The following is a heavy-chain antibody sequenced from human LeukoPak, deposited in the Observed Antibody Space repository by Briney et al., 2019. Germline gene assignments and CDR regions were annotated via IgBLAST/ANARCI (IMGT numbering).Heavy chain of an antibody. CDR1: GFTFSSYA. CDR3: ASGYCSSTSCPELDY. D-gene: IGHD2-2*01. V-gene: IGHV3-23*01. J-gene: IGHJ4*02. Sequence: GGSLRLSCAASGFTFSSYAMSWVRQAPGKGLEGVSATSGSGGSTYYADSVKGRFTISRDNSKNTLYLQMNSLRAEDTAVYYCASGYCSSTSCPELDYWGQGTLVTVSS. CDR2: TSGSGGST.